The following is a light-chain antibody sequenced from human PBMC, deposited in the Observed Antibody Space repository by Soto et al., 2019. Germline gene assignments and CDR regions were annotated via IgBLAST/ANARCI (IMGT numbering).Light chain of an antibody. CDR3: QSYDSSLSGHVV. CDR2: GDT. CDR1: SSDIGGGYD. Sequence: QSVLTQPPSVSGAPGQRVTISCTGSSSDIGGGYDVHWYQHLPGSVPKLLIYGDTTRPSGVPDRFSGSKSGTSASLAITGLQAEDEADYYCQSYDSSLSGHVVFGGGTKVTVL. J-gene: IGLJ2*01. V-gene: IGLV1-40*01.